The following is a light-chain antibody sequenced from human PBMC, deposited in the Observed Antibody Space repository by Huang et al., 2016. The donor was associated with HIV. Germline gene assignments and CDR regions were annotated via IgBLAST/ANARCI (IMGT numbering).Light chain of an antibody. Sequence: EIVMTQSPATLSVSPGERATLYCRASESVSSKLAWYQQKPGQGPRRLIYDASTRATVIPVRFSGSGSGTEFTLTISSLQSEDSAVYYCQQYYNWPLYTFGQGTKLEIK. V-gene: IGKV3-15*01. CDR1: ESVSSK. J-gene: IGKJ2*01. CDR3: QQYYNWPLYT. CDR2: DAS.